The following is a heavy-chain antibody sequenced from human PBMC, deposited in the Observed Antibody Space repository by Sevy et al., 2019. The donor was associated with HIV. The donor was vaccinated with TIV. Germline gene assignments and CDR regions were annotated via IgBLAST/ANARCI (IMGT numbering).Heavy chain of an antibody. J-gene: IGHJ4*02. CDR2: ISGSGTSI. D-gene: IGHD3-22*01. V-gene: IGHV3-48*03. CDR1: GFTFSSYE. CDR3: ARGHHSYYDSSAFFDY. Sequence: GGSLRLSCAASGFTFSSYEMNWVRQAPGKGLEWISYISGSGTSIYYADSLKGRFTISRDSPKNSLYLQMNSLRAEDTAVYYCARGHHSYYDSSAFFDYWGQGTLVTVSS.